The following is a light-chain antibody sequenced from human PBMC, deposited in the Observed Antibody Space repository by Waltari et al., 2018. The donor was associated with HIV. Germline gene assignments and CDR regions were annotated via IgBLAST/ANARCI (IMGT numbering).Light chain of an antibody. CDR1: SSHIGRHT. Sequence: QSVLTQPPSASGTPGQRVTISCSGSSSHIGRHTVNWCQQLPGTAPKLLIYSNNQRPSGVPDRFSGSKSGTSASLAISGLQSEDEADYYCAAWDDSLNGVVFGGGTKLTVL. V-gene: IGLV1-44*01. CDR2: SNN. CDR3: AAWDDSLNGVV. J-gene: IGLJ2*01.